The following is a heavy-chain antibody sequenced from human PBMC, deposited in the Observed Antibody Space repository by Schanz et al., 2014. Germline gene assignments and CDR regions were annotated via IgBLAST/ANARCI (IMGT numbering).Heavy chain of an antibody. D-gene: IGHD6-13*01. CDR2: IIPILGIA. CDR1: GGTFSSFG. V-gene: IGHV1-69*04. CDR3: ARDGVDAAAGGNY. J-gene: IGHJ4*02. Sequence: QVQLVQSGTQVKKPGSSVKVSCKASGGTFSSFGINWVRQAPGQGLEWMGRIIPILGIANYAQKFQGRVTNTADKSTSTAYMDLSSLRSEDTAVYYCARDGVDAAAGGNYWGQGTLVTVSS.